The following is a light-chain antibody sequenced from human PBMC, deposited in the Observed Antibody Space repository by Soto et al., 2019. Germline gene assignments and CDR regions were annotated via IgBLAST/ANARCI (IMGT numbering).Light chain of an antibody. CDR1: QSVSSSY. CDR2: GAS. Sequence: EIVLTQSPGTLSLCPGERATLSCRASQSVSSSYLAWYQQKPGQAPRLLIYGASSRATGIPDRFSGSGSGTDFTLTISRLEPEDFAVYYCQDYSDWPTWTFGQGTKVDIK. V-gene: IGKV3-20*01. CDR3: QDYSDWPTWT. J-gene: IGKJ1*01.